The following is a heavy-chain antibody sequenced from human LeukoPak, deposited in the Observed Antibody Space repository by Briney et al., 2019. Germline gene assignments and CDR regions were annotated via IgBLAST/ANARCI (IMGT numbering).Heavy chain of an antibody. CDR3: AKSYSSGWKYYYGMDV. Sequence: GGSLRLSCAASGFTFDDYAMHWVRQAPGKGLEWVSLINGDGGSTYYADSVKGRFTISRDNSKNSLYLQMNSLRTEDTALYYCAKSYSSGWKYYYGMDVWGQGTTVTVSS. V-gene: IGHV3-43*02. D-gene: IGHD6-19*01. CDR2: INGDGGST. CDR1: GFTFDDYA. J-gene: IGHJ6*02.